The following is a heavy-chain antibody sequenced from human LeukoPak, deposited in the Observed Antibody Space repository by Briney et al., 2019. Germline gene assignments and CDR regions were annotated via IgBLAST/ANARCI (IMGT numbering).Heavy chain of an antibody. V-gene: IGHV4-34*01. CDR1: GVSFSGYY. Sequence: KTSETLSLTCAVYGVSFSGYYWSWIRQPPGKGLEWIGEINHSGSTNYNPSLKSRVTISVDTSKNQFSLKLSSVTAADTAVYYCARVRQFGYSYGPYYYYYGMDVWGQGTTVTVSS. J-gene: IGHJ6*02. CDR2: INHSGST. D-gene: IGHD5-18*01. CDR3: ARVRQFGYSYGPYYYYYGMDV.